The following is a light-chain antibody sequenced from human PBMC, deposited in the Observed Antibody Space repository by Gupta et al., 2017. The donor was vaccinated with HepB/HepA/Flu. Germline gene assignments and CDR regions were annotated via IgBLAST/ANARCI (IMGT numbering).Light chain of an antibody. Sequence: IQMTQTASSLSASIGDRVAITCRASQGIRNDVSWYQQNPGKAPKRLIFAASSLQSGVPSRFSGSGSGTDFTLTISRLQPEDFATYYCLQDDTYPPTFGQGTKVEVK. CDR2: AAS. J-gene: IGKJ1*01. CDR3: LQDDTYPPT. V-gene: IGKV1-6*01. CDR1: QGIRND.